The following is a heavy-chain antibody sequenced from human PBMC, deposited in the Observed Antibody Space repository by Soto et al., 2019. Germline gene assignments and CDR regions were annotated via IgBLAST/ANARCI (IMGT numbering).Heavy chain of an antibody. D-gene: IGHD2-15*01. CDR2: IGTSSSYI. CDR1: GFTFNNYN. CDR3: SGVLSGTPNYYYMDV. V-gene: IGHV3-21*01. J-gene: IGHJ6*03. Sequence: EVQLVESGGGLVKPGGSLRLSCAASGFTFNNYNMNWVRQAPGKGLEWVSSIGTSSSYIYYADSLKGRFTISRDNAENSLYLPLNSLRAEDTAVYYCSGVLSGTPNYYYMDVWGEGTAVTVSS.